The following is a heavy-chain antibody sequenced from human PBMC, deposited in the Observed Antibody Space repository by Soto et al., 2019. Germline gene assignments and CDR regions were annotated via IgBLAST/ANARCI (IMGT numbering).Heavy chain of an antibody. D-gene: IGHD3-16*01. V-gene: IGHV1-8*01. Sequence: QVQLVQSGAEVKKPGASVKVSCKASGYTFTSYDINWVRQATGQGLEWMGWMNPNSANTGYAQKYQXRVTMTRNTSLSTAYMELSSLRSEDTAVHSCAREGVRGMDVWGQGTTVTVSS. CDR3: AREGVRGMDV. J-gene: IGHJ6*02. CDR2: MNPNSANT. CDR1: GYTFTSYD.